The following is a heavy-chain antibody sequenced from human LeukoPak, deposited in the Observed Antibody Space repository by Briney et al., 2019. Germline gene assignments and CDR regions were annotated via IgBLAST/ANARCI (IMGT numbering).Heavy chain of an antibody. V-gene: IGHV4-59*08. J-gene: IGHJ3*01. CDR2: IYYSGST. D-gene: IGHD5-18*01. CDR3: ARLQNRGFDYGYDDAFDV. Sequence: KSSETLSLTCIVSHGSISRYYWSWIRQPPGKGLGWIGHIYYSGSTEYSPSLKSRVTISVDTSENQVSLKVTSVTAADTAVYYCARLQNRGFDYGYDDAFDVWGQGTMVTVSS. CDR1: HGSISRYY.